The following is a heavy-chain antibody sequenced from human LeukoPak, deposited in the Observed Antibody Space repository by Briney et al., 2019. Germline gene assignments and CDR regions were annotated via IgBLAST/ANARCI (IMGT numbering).Heavy chain of an antibody. CDR3: ARAGARSGSQIGYFDY. Sequence: PEASVKVSCKASGGTFSSYAISWVRQAPGQGLEWMGGIIPIFGTANYAQKFQGRVTITADESTSTAYMELSSLRSEDTAVYYCARAGARSGSQIGYFDYWGQGTLVTVSS. D-gene: IGHD3-3*01. CDR2: IIPIFGTA. V-gene: IGHV1-69*13. CDR1: GGTFSSYA. J-gene: IGHJ4*02.